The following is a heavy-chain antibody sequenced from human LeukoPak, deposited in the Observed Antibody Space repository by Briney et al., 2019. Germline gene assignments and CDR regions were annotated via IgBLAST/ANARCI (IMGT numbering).Heavy chain of an antibody. CDR2: IIPILGIA. Sequence: ASVKVSCKASGGTFSSYAISWVRQAPGQGLEWMGRIIPILGIANYAQKFQGRVTITADKSTSTAYMELSSLRSEDTVVYYCVSDGSGSRYYYYGMDVWGQGTTVTVSS. CDR3: VSDGSGSRYYYYGMDV. V-gene: IGHV1-69*04. J-gene: IGHJ6*02. D-gene: IGHD3-10*01. CDR1: GGTFSSYA.